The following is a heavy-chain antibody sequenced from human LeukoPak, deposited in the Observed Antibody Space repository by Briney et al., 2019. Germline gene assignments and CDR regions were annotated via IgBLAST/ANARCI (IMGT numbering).Heavy chain of an antibody. CDR3: ARGSEVAHYDFWGDYSLNWFDP. CDR1: GGSISSYY. D-gene: IGHD3-3*01. V-gene: IGHV4-59*08. J-gene: IGHJ5*02. CDR2: IYYSGST. Sequence: SETLSLTCTVSGGSISSYYWSWLRQPPGKGVEWIGYIYYSGSTNYNPSLKSRVTISVDTSKNQFSLKLSSVTAADTAMYYCARGSEVAHYDFWGDYSLNWFDPWGQGTLVTVSS.